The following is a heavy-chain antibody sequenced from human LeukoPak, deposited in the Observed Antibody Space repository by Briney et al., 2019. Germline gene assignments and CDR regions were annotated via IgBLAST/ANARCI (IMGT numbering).Heavy chain of an antibody. CDR2: INPSGGST. CDR3: VTISSWYRPDY. CDR1: GYTFTSYY. Sequence: SSVKVSCKASGYTFTSYYMHWLGQAAGQGLGWMGIINPSGGSTSYAQKFQGRVTMTRDTSTSTVYMELSSLRSEDTAVYYCVTISSWYRPDYWGQGTLVTVSS. D-gene: IGHD6-13*01. V-gene: IGHV1-46*03. J-gene: IGHJ4*02.